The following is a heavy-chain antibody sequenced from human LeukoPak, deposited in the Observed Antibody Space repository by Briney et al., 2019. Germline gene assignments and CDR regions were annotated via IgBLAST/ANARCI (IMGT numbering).Heavy chain of an antibody. D-gene: IGHD3-16*02. Sequence: HPSETLSLTCTVSGGSISSSSYYWGWIRQPPGKGLEWIGSIYYSGSTYYNPSLKSRVTISVDTSKNQFSLKLSSVTAADTAVYYCARVPSTFGGVIATWGQGTLVTVSS. CDR3: ARVPSTFGGVIAT. CDR1: GGSISSSSYY. CDR2: IYYSGST. J-gene: IGHJ5*02. V-gene: IGHV4-39*07.